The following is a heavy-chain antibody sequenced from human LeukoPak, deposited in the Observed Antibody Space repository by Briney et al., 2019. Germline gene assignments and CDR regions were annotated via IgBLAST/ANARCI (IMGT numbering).Heavy chain of an antibody. CDR2: VNHSGTT. Sequence: SETLSLTCAVYGGSFSGYYWSWIRQPPGKGLEWIGEVNHSGTTNYSPTLKSRVTISVDTSNKQFSLRLTSVTAADTAVYYCARWGNYFDVWGRGTLVTVSS. CDR3: ARWGNYFDV. D-gene: IGHD3-16*01. CDR1: GGSFSGYY. V-gene: IGHV4-34*01. J-gene: IGHJ2*01.